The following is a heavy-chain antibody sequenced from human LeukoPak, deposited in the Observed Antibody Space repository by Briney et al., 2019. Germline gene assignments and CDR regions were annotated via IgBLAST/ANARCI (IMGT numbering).Heavy chain of an antibody. V-gene: IGHV3-30-3*01. Sequence: GGSLRLSCAASGFTFSSYAMHWVRQAPGKGLEWVAVISYDGSNKYYADSVKGRFTISRDNSKNTLYLQMNSLRAEDTAVYYCASNTHRYYLDYWGQGTLVTVSS. CDR3: ASNTHRYYLDY. CDR1: GFTFSSYA. D-gene: IGHD2-2*02. J-gene: IGHJ4*02. CDR2: ISYDGSNK.